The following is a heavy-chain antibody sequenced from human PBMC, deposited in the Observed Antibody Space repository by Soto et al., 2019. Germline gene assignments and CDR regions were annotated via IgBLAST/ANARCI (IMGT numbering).Heavy chain of an antibody. CDR2: IFYSGNT. Sequence: PSETLSLTCTVSGGSISSDYWSWIRQPPGKTLEWIGYIFYSGNTNYNPSLKSRVTISADTSKNQFSLKLRSVTAADTAVYCCAGGQMGYDYWGQGILVTVSS. D-gene: IGHD3-16*01. J-gene: IGHJ4*02. V-gene: IGHV4-59*01. CDR1: GGSISSDY. CDR3: AGGQMGYDY.